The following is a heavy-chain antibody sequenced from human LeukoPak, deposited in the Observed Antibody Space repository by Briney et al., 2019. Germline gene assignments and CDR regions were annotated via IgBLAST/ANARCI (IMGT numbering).Heavy chain of an antibody. V-gene: IGHV3-23*01. CDR1: GFTFSDYY. D-gene: IGHD1/OR15-1a*01. CDR3: AKGFGNTWYYFDY. CDR2: ISGSGGST. J-gene: IGHJ4*02. Sequence: GGSLRLSCAASGFTFSDYYMSWIRQAPGKGLEWVSTISGSGGSTYYADSVKGRFTISRDNSKNTLYLQMNSLRAEDTAVYYCAKGFGNTWYYFDYWGQGALVTVSS.